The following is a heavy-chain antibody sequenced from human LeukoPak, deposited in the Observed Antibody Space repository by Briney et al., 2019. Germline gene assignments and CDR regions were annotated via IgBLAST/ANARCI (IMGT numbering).Heavy chain of an antibody. D-gene: IGHD2-2*01. V-gene: IGHV3-30*03. CDR1: GFTFSTYS. CDR2: ISYDGSNK. Sequence: GGSLRLSCAASGFTFSTYSMTWVRQAPGKGLEWVAVISYDGSNKYYADSVKGRFTISRDNSKNTLYLQMNSLRAEDTAVYYCARDTCSSTSCRFDYWGQGTLVTVSS. CDR3: ARDTCSSTSCRFDY. J-gene: IGHJ4*02.